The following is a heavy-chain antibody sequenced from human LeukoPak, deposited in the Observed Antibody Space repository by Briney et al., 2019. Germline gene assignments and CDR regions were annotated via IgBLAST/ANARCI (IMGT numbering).Heavy chain of an antibody. CDR3: ARAKVIQSITHMDV. J-gene: IGHJ6*02. V-gene: IGHV3-30*03. CDR1: GFTFSSYG. CDR2: MSHDGSIE. Sequence: GGSLRLSCAASGFTFSSYGMHWVRQAPGKGLEWVAVMSHDGSIEKYAGSVKGRFTISRDNSKKTLFLQMNSLRSDDAAVYYCARAKVIQSITHMDVWGQGTTVTVSS. D-gene: IGHD2/OR15-2a*01.